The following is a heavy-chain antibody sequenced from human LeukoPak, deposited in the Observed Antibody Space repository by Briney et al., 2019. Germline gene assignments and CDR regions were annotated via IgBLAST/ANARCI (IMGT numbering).Heavy chain of an antibody. J-gene: IGHJ4*02. CDR3: ARLGIAAPPHLDY. CDR2: ISAYNGKI. CDR1: GYTFSSFG. V-gene: IGHV1-18*01. Sequence: ASVKVSCKASGYTFSSFGISWVRQAPGQGLEWMGWISAYNGKIKYAQKLQGRVTMTTDTSTSTAYMELRSLGSDDTAVYYCARLGIAAPPHLDYWGQGTLVTVSS. D-gene: IGHD6-13*01.